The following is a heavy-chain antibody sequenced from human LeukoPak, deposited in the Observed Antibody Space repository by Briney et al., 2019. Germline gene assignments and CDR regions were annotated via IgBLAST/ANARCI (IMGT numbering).Heavy chain of an antibody. D-gene: IGHD4-23*01. Sequence: PSETLSLTCTVSGGSISSYYWSWIRQPPGKGLEWIGYIYYSGSTNYNPSLKSRVTISVDTSKNQFSLNLSSVTAADTAVYYCARDPGYGGFDYWGQGTLVTVSS. CDR3: ARDPGYGGFDY. CDR2: IYYSGST. J-gene: IGHJ4*02. CDR1: GGSISSYY. V-gene: IGHV4-59*01.